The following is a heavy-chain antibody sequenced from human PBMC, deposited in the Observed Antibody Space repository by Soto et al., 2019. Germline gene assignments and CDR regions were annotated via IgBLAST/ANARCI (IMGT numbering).Heavy chain of an antibody. Sequence: ESLKISCAASGFTFSNGWMSWVRQAPGKGLEWGGRIKSKTDGGTRDYAAPEKARFTISRDDTKNTLFLQMNSPKTEDTAIYYCTYFLFDILTGSISHSSDYWRQRILGTVST. J-gene: IGHJ4*02. V-gene: IGHV3-15*01. CDR3: TYFLFDILTGSISHSSDY. D-gene: IGHD3-9*01. CDR1: GFTFSNGW. CDR2: IKSKTDGGTR.